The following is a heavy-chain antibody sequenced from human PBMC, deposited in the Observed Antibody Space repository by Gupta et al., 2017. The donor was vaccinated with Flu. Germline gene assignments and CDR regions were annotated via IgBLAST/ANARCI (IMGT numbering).Heavy chain of an antibody. CDR2: IWYDGSAK. Sequence: QVQLVESGGGVVQPGRSLRRSCEASGFTFSSYGMRWVRQAPGKGLEWVALIWYDGSAKYYADSVKGRFTISRDNSKNTLSLQMNSLTVEDTAVYYCARGGVGSNTGYFYGMDVWGQGTTVTVSS. CDR1: GFTFSSYG. D-gene: IGHD1-26*01. J-gene: IGHJ6*02. CDR3: ARGGVGSNTGYFYGMDV. V-gene: IGHV3-33*01.